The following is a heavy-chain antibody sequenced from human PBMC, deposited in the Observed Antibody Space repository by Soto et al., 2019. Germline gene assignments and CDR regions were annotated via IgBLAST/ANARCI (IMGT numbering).Heavy chain of an antibody. J-gene: IGHJ5*02. Sequence: ASVKVSCKASGYTFTNNDVSWVRQATGQGLEWMGWTNPGSGDTGYAQKFRGRVTMTRDISIATAYMELTSLTSDDTAIYYCARMESFGSLNWFDPWGQGTLVTVSS. CDR2: TNPGSGDT. D-gene: IGHD3-10*01. CDR1: GYTFTNND. V-gene: IGHV1-8*01. CDR3: ARMESFGSLNWFDP.